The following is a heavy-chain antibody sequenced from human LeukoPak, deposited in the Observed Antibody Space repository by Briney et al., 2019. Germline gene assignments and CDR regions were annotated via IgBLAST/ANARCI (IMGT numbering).Heavy chain of an antibody. Sequence: ASVQVSCKASGYTFTNYYIHWVRQAPGQGLEWLGIINPSGGSPTYAQKFQGRVTMPRDTSTSTVYMELSSLRSDDTAVYYCARVGSVDTSGYYDYWGQGTLVTVSS. CDR3: ARVGSVDTSGYYDY. V-gene: IGHV1-46*01. CDR1: GYTFTNYY. CDR2: INPSGGSP. J-gene: IGHJ4*02. D-gene: IGHD3-22*01.